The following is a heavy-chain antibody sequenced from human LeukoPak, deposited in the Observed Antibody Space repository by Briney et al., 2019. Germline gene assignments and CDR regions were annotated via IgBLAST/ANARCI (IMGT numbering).Heavy chain of an antibody. D-gene: IGHD2-8*01. Sequence: SETLSLTCTVSGGSINSSSYYWGWIRQPPGKGLEWIGSLYYSGSTYYNPSFKSRVTTSVDTSKNQFSLKLSSVTAADTAMYYCARHLSDRMLGIDYWGQGTLVAVSS. CDR2: LYYSGST. V-gene: IGHV4-39*01. CDR1: GGSINSSSYY. J-gene: IGHJ4*02. CDR3: ARHLSDRMLGIDY.